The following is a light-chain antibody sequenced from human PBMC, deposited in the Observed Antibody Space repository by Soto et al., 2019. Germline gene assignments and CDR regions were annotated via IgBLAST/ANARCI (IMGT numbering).Light chain of an antibody. Sequence: QRTQEQSSLSASVGDRITITCRASRYIGSDLSWYQQKPGKAPTLLIYAASNVQSGVPSRFRGSRSGTEFTLAVSSLQPEDFAPYYCLQAPDDSWPFAQGT. V-gene: IGKV1-6*01. CDR2: AAS. J-gene: IGKJ1*01. CDR3: LQAPDDSWP. CDR1: RYIGSD.